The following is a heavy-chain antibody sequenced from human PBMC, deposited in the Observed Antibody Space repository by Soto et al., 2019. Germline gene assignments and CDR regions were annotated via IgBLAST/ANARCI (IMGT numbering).Heavy chain of an antibody. CDR3: ARDGRTGTTLPHGGLEQ. V-gene: IGHV3-30-3*01. CDR1: GFTFRSYA. J-gene: IGHJ4*02. D-gene: IGHD3-10*01. CDR2: ISYDGGTK. Sequence: QVQLMESGGGVVQPGGSLRLSCAASGFTFRSYAIHWVRQAPGKGLEWVAIISYDGGTKFYTDSVKGRFTISRDNSNNTLYLQMNRLRSEDTAIYYCARDGRTGTTLPHGGLEQWGQGTLVTVSS.